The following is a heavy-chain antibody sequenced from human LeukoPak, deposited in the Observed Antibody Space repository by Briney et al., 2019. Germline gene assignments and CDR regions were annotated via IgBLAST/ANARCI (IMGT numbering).Heavy chain of an antibody. V-gene: IGHV4-38-2*01. J-gene: IGHJ4*02. D-gene: IGHD3-10*01. CDR1: GYSISRGYY. CDR3: AGAGWIITSGIDY. CDR2: IYHTGST. Sequence: KPSETLSLTCGVSGYSISRGYYWAWIRQPPGKGLEWIGTIYHTGSTYYTPSLGSRVTISVDTSKNEFSLNLNSVTAADTAVYYCAGAGWIITSGIDYWGQGALVTVSS.